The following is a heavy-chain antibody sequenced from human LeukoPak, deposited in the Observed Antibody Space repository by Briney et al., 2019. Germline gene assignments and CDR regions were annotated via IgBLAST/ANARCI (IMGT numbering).Heavy chain of an antibody. V-gene: IGHV3-7*01. Sequence: GGSLRLSCAASGFIFSNYWMTWVRRAPGKGLEWVGNIKQGGSEQYYGDSVKGPFTISRDNAKNSLYLQMNTLRGEDTAVYYCARDASGTGGHDHWGQGTLVTVSS. CDR2: IKQGGSEQ. J-gene: IGHJ4*02. CDR3: ARDASGTGGHDH. CDR1: GFIFSNYW. D-gene: IGHD3-10*01.